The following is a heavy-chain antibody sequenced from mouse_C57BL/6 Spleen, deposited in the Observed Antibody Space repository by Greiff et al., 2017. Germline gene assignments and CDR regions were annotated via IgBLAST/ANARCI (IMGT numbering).Heavy chain of an antibody. D-gene: IGHD1-1*01. CDR1: GFTFSDYG. Sequence: DVQLQESGGGLVKPGGSLKLSCAASGFTFSDYGMHWVRQAPEKGLEWVAYISSGSSTIYYADTVKGRFTISRDNAKNTLFLQMTSLRSEDTAMYYCARRPDYYGSSYWYFDVWGTGTTVTVSS. V-gene: IGHV5-17*01. CDR3: ARRPDYYGSSYWYFDV. CDR2: ISSGSSTI. J-gene: IGHJ1*03.